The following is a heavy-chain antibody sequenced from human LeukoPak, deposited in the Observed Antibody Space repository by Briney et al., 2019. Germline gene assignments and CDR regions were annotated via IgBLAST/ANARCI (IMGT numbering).Heavy chain of an antibody. CDR3: ARDPIGSGYPFDY. Sequence: ASVKVSCKASGGTFSSYAISWVRQAPGQGLEWMGGIIPIVGTANYAQKFQGRVTITTDESTSTAYMELSSLRSEDTAVYYCARDPIGSGYPFDYWGQGTLVTVSS. V-gene: IGHV1-69*05. D-gene: IGHD3-22*01. J-gene: IGHJ4*02. CDR1: GGTFSSYA. CDR2: IIPIVGTA.